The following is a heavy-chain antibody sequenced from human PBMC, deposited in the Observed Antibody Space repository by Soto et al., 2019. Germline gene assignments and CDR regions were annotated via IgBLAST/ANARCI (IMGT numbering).Heavy chain of an antibody. V-gene: IGHV4-34*01. D-gene: IGHD6-19*01. J-gene: IGHJ4*02. CDR1: GGSFSGYY. Sequence: QVQLQQWGAGLLKPSETLSLTCAVSGGSFSGYYWSWIRQPPGKGLEWMGEIHHSGSTNYNPSLKSRVTISVDTSKNQCSLKLSSVTAADTAVYYCARVEQWLVRVFDYWGQGTLVTVSS. CDR3: ARVEQWLVRVFDY. CDR2: IHHSGST.